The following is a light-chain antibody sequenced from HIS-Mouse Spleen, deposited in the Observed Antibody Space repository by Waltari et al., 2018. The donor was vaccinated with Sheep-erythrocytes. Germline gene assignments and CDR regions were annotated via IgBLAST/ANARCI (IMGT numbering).Light chain of an antibody. V-gene: IGLV2-23*01. CDR2: EGS. J-gene: IGLJ3*02. CDR1: SRYAGSYNF. CDR3: CSYAGSSTWV. Sequence: QSALTQPASVSGSPGKSTTISCTGTSRYAGSYNFVSWYQQPPGKAPKLKIYEGSKRPSGVSNRFSGSKSGNTASLTIAGLQAEDEADYYCCSYAGSSTWVFGGGTKLTVL.